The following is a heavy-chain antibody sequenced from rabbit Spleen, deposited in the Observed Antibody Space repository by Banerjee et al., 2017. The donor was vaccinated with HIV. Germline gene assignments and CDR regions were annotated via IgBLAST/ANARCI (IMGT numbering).Heavy chain of an antibody. J-gene: IGHJ4*01. V-gene: IGHV1S45*01. CDR1: GFSFSDRDV. Sequence: QDQLEESGGGLVKPEGSLTLTCKASGFSFSDRDVMCWVRQAPGKGLEWIACINAATGKGVYASWAKGRFAISKTSSTTVTLQMTSLTIADTATYFCARDLVGVIGWNFILWGPGTLVTVS. CDR3: ARDLVGVIGWNFIL. CDR2: INAATGKG. D-gene: IGHD1-1*01.